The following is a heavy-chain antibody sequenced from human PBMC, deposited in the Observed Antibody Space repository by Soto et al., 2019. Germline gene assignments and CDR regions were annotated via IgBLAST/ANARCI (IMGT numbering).Heavy chain of an antibody. CDR2: IYPGDSDT. CDR3: ESSQFDYIWATSGYLES. J-gene: IGHJ1*01. D-gene: IGHD3-16*01. Sequence: PGESLKISCRGSGYSFSTHWVCCVLQMPGKGLECMCIIYPGDSDTRYSPSFRCQVTISADESITTAYLQWSSPKASDTAMYFCESSQFDYIWATSGYLESRGQATLVT. V-gene: IGHV5-51*01. CDR1: GYSFSTHW.